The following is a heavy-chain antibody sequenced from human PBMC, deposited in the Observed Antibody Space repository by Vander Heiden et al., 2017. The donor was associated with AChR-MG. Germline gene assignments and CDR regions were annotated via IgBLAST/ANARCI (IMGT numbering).Heavy chain of an antibody. CDR1: SFTFSDLW. J-gene: IGHJ4*02. CDR2: IKQDGSEK. CDR3: AGGGGYLIEY. D-gene: IGHD3-16*01. V-gene: IGHV3-7*03. Sequence: EVQLVASGGGLVQPGGSLRLSCTASSFTFSDLWMNWVRQAPGKGLEWVAIIKQDGSEKHYVDSVEGRFTISRDNTKKSLYLQMNSLRSEDTAMYYCAGGGGYLIEYWGQGTLVTVSS.